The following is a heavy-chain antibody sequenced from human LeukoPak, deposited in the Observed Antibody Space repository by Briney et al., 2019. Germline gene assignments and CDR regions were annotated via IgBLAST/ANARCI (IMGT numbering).Heavy chain of an antibody. V-gene: IGHV3-11*01. CDR2: ISSSGSTI. CDR3: ARDPGSGWSEEYNWFDP. J-gene: IGHJ5*02. CDR1: GFTFSDYY. D-gene: IGHD6-19*01. Sequence: GGSLRLSCAASGFTFSDYYMSWIRQAPGKGLEWVSYISSSGSTIYYADSVKGRFTISRDNAKNSLYLQMNSLRAEDTAVYYCARDPGSGWSEEYNWFDPWGQGTLVTVSS.